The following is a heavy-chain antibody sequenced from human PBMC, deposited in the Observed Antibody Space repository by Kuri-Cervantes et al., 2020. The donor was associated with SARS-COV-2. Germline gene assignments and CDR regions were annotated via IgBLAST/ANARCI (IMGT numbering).Heavy chain of an antibody. Sequence: GESLKISCAASGFTFSSYSMNWVRQAPGKGLEWVSSISSSSSYIYYADLVKGRFTISRDNAKNSLYLQMNSLRAEDTAVYYCARDKDFWSGYQDAFDIWGQGTMVTVSS. D-gene: IGHD3-3*01. CDR3: ARDKDFWSGYQDAFDI. V-gene: IGHV3-21*01. CDR2: ISSSSSYI. J-gene: IGHJ3*02. CDR1: GFTFSSYS.